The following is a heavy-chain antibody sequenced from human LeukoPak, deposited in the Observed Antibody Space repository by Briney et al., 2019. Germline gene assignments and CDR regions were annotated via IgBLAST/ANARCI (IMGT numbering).Heavy chain of an antibody. CDR2: ISGSGGST. D-gene: IGHD6-13*01. V-gene: IGHV3-23*01. CDR3: AKDRTSWYYPFDS. CDR1: GFPFSSYA. Sequence: GGSLRLSCAASGFPFSSYAMSWVRQAPGEGLEWVSVISGSGGSTYYADSVKGRSTISRDNSKDTLYLQMNSLGAEDTAVYFCAKDRTSWYYPFDSWGQGTLVTVSS. J-gene: IGHJ4*02.